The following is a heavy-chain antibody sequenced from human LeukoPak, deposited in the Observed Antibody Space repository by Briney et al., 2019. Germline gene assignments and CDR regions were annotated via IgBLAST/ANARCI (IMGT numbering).Heavy chain of an antibody. CDR1: GFAFRSYG. CDR2: IWYNGDNK. J-gene: IGHJ4*02. V-gene: IGHV3-33*01. Sequence: GGSLRLSCAASGFAFRSYGMHWVRQTPGKGLEWVAVIWYNGDNKYYADSVKGRFTISRDNSKNTLYLQMNSLRAEDTAVYYCARDLGFAAAATLGYWGQGTLVTVSS. D-gene: IGHD6-13*01. CDR3: ARDLGFAAAATLGY.